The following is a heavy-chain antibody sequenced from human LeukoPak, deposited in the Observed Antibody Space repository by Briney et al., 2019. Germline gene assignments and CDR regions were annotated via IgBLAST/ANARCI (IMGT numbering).Heavy chain of an antibody. Sequence: SETLSLTCAVSGYSISGGYYWGWIRQPPGKGLEWIGSIYHSGSTYYNPSLKSRVTISVDTSKNQFSLKLSSVTAADTAVYYCARSSKQLASSKAYYFDYWGQGTLVTVSS. CDR3: ARSSKQLASSKAYYFDY. CDR1: GYSISGGYY. J-gene: IGHJ4*02. V-gene: IGHV4-38-2*01. CDR2: IYHSGST. D-gene: IGHD6-13*01.